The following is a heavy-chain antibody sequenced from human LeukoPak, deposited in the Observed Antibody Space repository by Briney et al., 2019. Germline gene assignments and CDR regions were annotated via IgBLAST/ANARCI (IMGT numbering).Heavy chain of an antibody. CDR2: INHSGST. D-gene: IGHD1-7*01. J-gene: IGHJ4*02. CDR3: ARRNWNYEAFDY. CDR1: GGSFSGYY. V-gene: IGHV4-34*01. Sequence: SETLSLTCAVYGGSFSGYYWSWIRQPPGKGLEWIGEINHSGSTNYNPSLKSRVTISVDTSKNQFSLKLSSVTAADTAAYYCARRNWNYEAFDYWGQGTLVTVSS.